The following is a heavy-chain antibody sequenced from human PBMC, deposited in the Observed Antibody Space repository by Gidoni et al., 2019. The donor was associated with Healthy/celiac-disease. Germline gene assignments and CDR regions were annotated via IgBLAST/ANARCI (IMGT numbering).Heavy chain of an antibody. V-gene: IGHV3-30*18. CDR3: AKVRYSSGWLVDY. CDR2: ISYDGSNK. CDR1: GFPFSSYG. Sequence: QVQLVESGGGVVQPGRSLRLSCAASGFPFSSYGMHWVRQAPGKGLEWVAVISYDGSNKYYADSVKGRFTISRDNSKNTLYLQMNSLRAEDTAVYYCAKVRYSSGWLVDYWGQGTLVTVSS. D-gene: IGHD6-19*01. J-gene: IGHJ4*02.